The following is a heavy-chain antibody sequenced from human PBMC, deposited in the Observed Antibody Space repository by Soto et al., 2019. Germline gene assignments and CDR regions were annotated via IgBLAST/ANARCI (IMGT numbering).Heavy chain of an antibody. D-gene: IGHD2-21*01. CDR1: GFTFSSYS. V-gene: IGHV3-21*01. J-gene: IGHJ4*02. CDR3: ARVERAYCGGDCYDY. Sequence: EVQLVESGGGLVKPGGSLRLSCAASGFTFSSYSMNWVRQAPGKGLEWVSSISSSSSYIYYADSVKGRFTISRDNAMNSLYLQMNSLRAEDTAVYYCARVERAYCGGDCYDYWGQGTLVTVSS. CDR2: ISSSSSYI.